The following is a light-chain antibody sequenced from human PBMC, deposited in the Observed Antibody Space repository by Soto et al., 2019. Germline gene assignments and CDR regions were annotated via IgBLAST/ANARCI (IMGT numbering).Light chain of an antibody. V-gene: IGKV3-11*01. Sequence: EIVLTQSPATLPLSPGKRATLSCRASQSVSIYLAWYQQKPGQAPRLLIYDASSRATDIPARFTGSGSGTDFTLTISSLEPEDFAVYYCQQRSNWPWTFGQGTKVEIK. CDR3: QQRSNWPWT. CDR1: QSVSIY. J-gene: IGKJ1*01. CDR2: DAS.